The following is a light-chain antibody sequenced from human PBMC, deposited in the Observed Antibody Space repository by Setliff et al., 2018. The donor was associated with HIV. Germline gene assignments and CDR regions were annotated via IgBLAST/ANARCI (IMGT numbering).Light chain of an antibody. CDR3: STWDDNLNAKV. Sequence: QSALTQPPSASGTPGQRVTISCSGSASNIGANTVTWYQQFPGTAPQLLIYINDHRPSGVPHRFSASKSGTTASLAISGLQSEDEADYYCSTWDDNLNAKVFGSGTSHRP. CDR1: ASNIGANT. V-gene: IGLV1-44*01. CDR2: IND. J-gene: IGLJ1*01.